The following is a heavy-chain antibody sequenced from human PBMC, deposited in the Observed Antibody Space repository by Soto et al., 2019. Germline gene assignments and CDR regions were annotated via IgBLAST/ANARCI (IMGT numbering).Heavy chain of an antibody. D-gene: IGHD3-22*01. CDR2: ISSSGRT. CDR1: GFNVSNHY. Sequence: EVQLVESGGGLVQRGGYLRLSCAAPGFNVSNHYLSWVRQAPGRGLEGVSLISSSGRTFAAESAKGRFIISRDNSKNTLYLQMISLGAEDTAVYYCARSTPMTVGDAFDIWGQGTMVTVSS. J-gene: IGHJ3*02. CDR3: ARSTPMTVGDAFDI. V-gene: IGHV3-66*01.